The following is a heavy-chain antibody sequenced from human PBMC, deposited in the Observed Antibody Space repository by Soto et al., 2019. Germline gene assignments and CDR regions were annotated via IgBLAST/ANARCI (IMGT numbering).Heavy chain of an antibody. CDR3: ARDGRKDYYYGMDV. J-gene: IGHJ6*02. CDR2: INPSDGTT. Sequence: ASVKVSCKASGYSFTRYFIQWVRQAPGQGLEWMGIINPSDGTTSYAPKYQGRVIVTRDTSTSTVYMELSSLRSEDTAVYYCARDGRKDYYYGMDVWGQGTTVTVSS. V-gene: IGHV1-46*01. CDR1: GYSFTRYF.